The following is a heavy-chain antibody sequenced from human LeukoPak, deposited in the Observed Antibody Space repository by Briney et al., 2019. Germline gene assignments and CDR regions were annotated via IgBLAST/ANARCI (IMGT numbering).Heavy chain of an antibody. D-gene: IGHD2-8*01. V-gene: IGHV1-2*06. CDR3: ARERGVGDSAFDY. Sequence: GASVTVSCTASGYTFSDYYIHWVRQAPGQGLEWVGRILPKSGGTTYAQKFQGRVTVTRDTSIGTAYMELSRLTSDDTAVYYCARERGVGDSAFDYWGQGSLVTVSS. J-gene: IGHJ4*02. CDR2: ILPKSGGT. CDR1: GYTFSDYY.